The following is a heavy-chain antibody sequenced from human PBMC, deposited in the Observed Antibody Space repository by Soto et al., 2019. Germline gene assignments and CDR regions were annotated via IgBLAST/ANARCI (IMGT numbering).Heavy chain of an antibody. CDR1: GYSFTSYW. Sequence: GESLKISCKGSGYSFTSYWISWVREMPGKGLAWMGRIDPSDSYTNYSPSFQGHVTLSADKSISTAYLQWSSLKASDTAMYYCARGIVVVTAIPDYYYGMDVWGQGTTVTVSS. CDR2: IDPSDSYT. D-gene: IGHD2-21*02. CDR3: ARGIVVVTAIPDYYYGMDV. J-gene: IGHJ6*02. V-gene: IGHV5-10-1*01.